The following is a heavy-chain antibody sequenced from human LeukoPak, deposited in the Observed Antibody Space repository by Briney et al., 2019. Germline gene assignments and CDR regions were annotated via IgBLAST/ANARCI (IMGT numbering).Heavy chain of an antibody. CDR1: GFTFSSYA. J-gene: IGHJ4*02. V-gene: IGHV3-30*04. CDR2: ISYDGSNK. D-gene: IGHD3-10*01. Sequence: GGSLRLSCAASGFTFSSYAIHWVRQAPGKGLEWVAVISYDGSNKYYSDSVKGRFTISRDNSKNTLYLQMNSLRVEDTAVYYCARDKYVSGSLIPKIFDYWGQGTLVTVSS. CDR3: ARDKYVSGSLIPKIFDY.